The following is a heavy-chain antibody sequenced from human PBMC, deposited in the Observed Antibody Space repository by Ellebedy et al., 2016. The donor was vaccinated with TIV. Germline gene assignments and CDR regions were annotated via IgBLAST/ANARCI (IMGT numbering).Heavy chain of an antibody. CDR3: ARVGDYYGSGSYGSNYYYGMDV. J-gene: IGHJ6*02. CDR1: GFTFSSYA. V-gene: IGHV3-13*01. D-gene: IGHD3-10*01. CDR2: IGTAGDT. Sequence: GESLKISCAASGFTFSSYAMHWVRQATGKGLEWVSAIGTAGDTYYPGSVKGRFTISRENAKNSLYLQMNSLRAGDTAVYYCARVGDYYGSGSYGSNYYYGMDVWGQGTTVTVSS.